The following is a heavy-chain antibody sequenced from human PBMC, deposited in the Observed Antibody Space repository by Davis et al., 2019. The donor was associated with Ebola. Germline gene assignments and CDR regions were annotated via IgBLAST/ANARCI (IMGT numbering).Heavy chain of an antibody. V-gene: IGHV1-2*04. D-gene: IGHD2-15*01. Sequence: AASVKVSCKASGYTFTGYYIHWVRQAPGQGLEWMGWINLNSGDTKYSQKFQGWVTMTRDTPISTAYMVLNRLTSDDTAVYYCARDRVCSGATCYAYFDFWGQGTLVTVSS. J-gene: IGHJ4*02. CDR2: INLNSGDT. CDR1: GYTFTGYY. CDR3: ARDRVCSGATCYAYFDF.